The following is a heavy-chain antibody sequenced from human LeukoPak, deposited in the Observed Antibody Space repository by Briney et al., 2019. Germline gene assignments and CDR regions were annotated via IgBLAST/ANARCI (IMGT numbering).Heavy chain of an antibody. V-gene: IGHV4-59*01. CDR1: GGSISSYY. Sequence: SETLSLTCTVSGGSISSYYWSWIRQPPGKGLEWIGYIYYSGSTNYNPSLKSRVTISVDTSKNQFSLKLTSVTAADTAVYFCARSVVPTILDYWGQGTLVTVSS. J-gene: IGHJ4*02. CDR3: ARSVVPTILDY. D-gene: IGHD5-12*01. CDR2: IYYSGST.